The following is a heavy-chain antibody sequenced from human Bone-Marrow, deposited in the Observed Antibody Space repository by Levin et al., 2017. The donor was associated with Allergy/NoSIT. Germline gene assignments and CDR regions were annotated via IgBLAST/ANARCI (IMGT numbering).Heavy chain of an antibody. CDR3: ARSKFTHRIEGTGTSFGY. CDR2: ISWNSDKI. J-gene: IGHJ4*02. CDR1: GFTFDDYA. Sequence: GGSLRLSCAASGFTFDDYAMHWVRQPPGKGLEWVSSISWNSDKIVYADSVKGRFTISRDNAENSFYLEMNSLRPEDTAFYYCARSKFTHRIEGTGTSFGYWGQGSLVTVSS. D-gene: IGHD6-13*01. V-gene: IGHV3-9*01.